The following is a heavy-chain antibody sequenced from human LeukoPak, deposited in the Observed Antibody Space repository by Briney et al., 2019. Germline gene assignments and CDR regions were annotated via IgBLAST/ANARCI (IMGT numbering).Heavy chain of an antibody. CDR1: GFTFSSYA. V-gene: IGHV3-30*04. CDR3: ARDLYYGSGSFDYYYYYYMDV. J-gene: IGHJ6*03. CDR2: ISYDGSNK. D-gene: IGHD3-10*01. Sequence: GGSLRLSCAASGFTFSSYAMHWVRQAPGKGLEWVAVISYDGSNKYYADSVKGRFTISRDNSKNTLYLQMNSLRAEDTAVYYCARDLYYGSGSFDYYYYYYMDVWGKGTTVTVSS.